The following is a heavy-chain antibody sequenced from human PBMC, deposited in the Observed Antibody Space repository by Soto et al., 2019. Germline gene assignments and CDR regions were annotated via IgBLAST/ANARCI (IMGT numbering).Heavy chain of an antibody. J-gene: IGHJ4*02. V-gene: IGHV3-21*06. CDR1: WFTFTRYS. Sequence: GGSLRLSCASSWFTFTRYSMNWVRQAPGKGLEWVSSISSTTNYIYYGDSMKGRFTISRDNAKNSLYLEMNSLRAEDTAVYYCARESEDPTSNFDYWGQGTLVTVSS. CDR2: ISSTTNYI. CDR3: ARESEDPTSNFDY.